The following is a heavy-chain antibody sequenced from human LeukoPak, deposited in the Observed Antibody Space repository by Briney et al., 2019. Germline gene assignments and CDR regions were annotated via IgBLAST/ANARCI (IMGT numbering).Heavy chain of an antibody. V-gene: IGHV1-69*01. D-gene: IGHD3-22*01. CDR1: GGTFSSYA. Sequence: SVKVSCKASGGTFSSYAISWVRQAPGQGLEWMGGIIPIFGTANYAQKFQGKVTITADESTSTAYMELSSLRSEDTAIYYCARGWDYDSGGRPTAYVYWGQGTLVSVSS. J-gene: IGHJ4*02. CDR2: IIPIFGTA. CDR3: ARGWDYDSGGRPTAYVY.